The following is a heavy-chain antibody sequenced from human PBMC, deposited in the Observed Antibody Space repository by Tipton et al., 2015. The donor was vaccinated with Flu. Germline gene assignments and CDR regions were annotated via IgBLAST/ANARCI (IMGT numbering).Heavy chain of an antibody. V-gene: IGHV1-46*01. CDR2: VNPGGGRT. D-gene: IGHD2-2*01. J-gene: IGHJ2*01. Sequence: QVQLVQSGAEVKKPGASVKFSCKASGYTFTSYYIHWVRQAPGQGPEWMGMVNPGGGRTTYAQKFQGRVTVTSDTSTSTVYMDMSSLRSEDTAIYYCARGPLLPAHRYFDLWGRGTLVTVSS. CDR3: ARGPLLPAHRYFDL. CDR1: GYTFTSYY.